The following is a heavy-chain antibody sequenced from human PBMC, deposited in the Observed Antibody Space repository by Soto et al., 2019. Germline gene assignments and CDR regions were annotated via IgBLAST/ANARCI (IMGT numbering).Heavy chain of an antibody. Sequence: QVQLVESGGGVAQPGRSLRLSCAGSGFIFSSYAMHWVRQAPGKGLEWLALISYGGTTKYYADSVKGRFTISRDNSNSTLFLQLNSLRTDDTAVYYCAAFSLAFDYWGQGTLVIVSS. CDR3: AAFSLAFDY. CDR1: GFIFSSYA. CDR2: ISYGGTTK. J-gene: IGHJ4*02. V-gene: IGHV3-30-3*01.